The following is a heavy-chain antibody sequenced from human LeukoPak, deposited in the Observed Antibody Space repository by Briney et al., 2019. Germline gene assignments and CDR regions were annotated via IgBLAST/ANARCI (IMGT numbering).Heavy chain of an antibody. CDR1: GFTFSSYA. J-gene: IGHJ4*02. CDR3: AKEYSSSWGGFDY. CDR2: ISGSGGST. V-gene: IGHV3-23*01. D-gene: IGHD6-13*01. Sequence: GGSLRLSCAASGFTFSSYAVSWVRQAPGKGLEWVSAISGSGGSTYYTDSVKGRFTISRDNSKNTLYLQMNSLRAEDTAVYYCAKEYSSSWGGFDYWGQGTLVTVSS.